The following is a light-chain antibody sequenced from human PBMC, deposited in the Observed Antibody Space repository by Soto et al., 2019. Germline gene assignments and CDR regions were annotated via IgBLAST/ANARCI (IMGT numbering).Light chain of an antibody. CDR2: DAS. CDR1: QSVGTY. J-gene: IGKJ4*01. Sequence: EIALTQSPATLSLSPGERDTLSCRASQSVGTYLAWYQQKPGQSPRLLIYDASNRATGIPARFSGSGSGTAFTLTVSSLEPEDFAVYYCPQRSAWPALTFGGGTKVEIK. V-gene: IGKV3-11*01. CDR3: PQRSAWPALT.